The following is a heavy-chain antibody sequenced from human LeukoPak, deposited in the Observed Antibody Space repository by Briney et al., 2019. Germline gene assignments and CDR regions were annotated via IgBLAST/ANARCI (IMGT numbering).Heavy chain of an antibody. CDR3: AREYSSSYYYYYYYMDV. Sequence: ASVKVSCKASGYTFTGHYMHWVRQAPGQGLEWMGWINPNSGGTNYAQKFQGRVTMTRDTSISTAYMELSRLRSDDTAAYYCAREYSSSYYYYYYYMDVWGKGTTVTVSS. V-gene: IGHV1-2*02. D-gene: IGHD6-6*01. CDR1: GYTFTGHY. J-gene: IGHJ6*03. CDR2: INPNSGGT.